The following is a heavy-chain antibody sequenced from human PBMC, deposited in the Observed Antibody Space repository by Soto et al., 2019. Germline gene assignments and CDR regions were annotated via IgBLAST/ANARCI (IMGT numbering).Heavy chain of an antibody. Sequence: QVQLQESGPGLVKPSQTLSLTCTVSGGSISSGGYYWSWIRQHPGKGLEWIGYIYYSGSTYYNPSLKSRVTISVDTSKNQFSLKLSSVTAADTAVYYCARERARYSNQVVYFDYGGQGTLVTVSS. J-gene: IGHJ4*02. CDR2: IYYSGST. CDR3: ARERARYSNQVVYFDY. V-gene: IGHV4-31*03. D-gene: IGHD4-4*01. CDR1: GGSISSGGYY.